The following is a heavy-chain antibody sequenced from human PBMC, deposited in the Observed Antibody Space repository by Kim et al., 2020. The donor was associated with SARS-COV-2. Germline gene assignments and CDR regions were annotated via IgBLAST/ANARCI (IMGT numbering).Heavy chain of an antibody. Sequence: SETLSLTCLVSGGSINSYYWTWVRQPPGKGLEWIGYISYSGNTNYNPSLNSRLTISVDTSKNQFSLKLSSVTAADTAVYYCARWKVGTTGYYFDYWGQGALVTVSS. CDR1: GGSINSYY. J-gene: IGHJ4*02. CDR3: ARWKVGTTGYYFDY. CDR2: ISYSGNT. D-gene: IGHD1-26*01. V-gene: IGHV4-59*08.